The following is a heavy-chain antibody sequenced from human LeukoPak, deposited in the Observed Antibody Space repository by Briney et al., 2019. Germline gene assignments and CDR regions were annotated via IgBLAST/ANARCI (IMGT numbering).Heavy chain of an antibody. CDR3: ARERGSSWYKGLSYWFDP. J-gene: IGHJ5*02. CDR1: GGSISSSSYY. V-gene: IGHV4-39*07. CDR2: IYYSGST. Sequence: SETLSLTCTVSGGSISSSSYYWGWIRQPPGKGLEWIGSIYYSGSTYYNPSLKSQVTISVDTSKNQFSLKLSSVTAADTAVYYCARERGSSWYKGLSYWFDPWGQGTLVTVSS. D-gene: IGHD6-13*01.